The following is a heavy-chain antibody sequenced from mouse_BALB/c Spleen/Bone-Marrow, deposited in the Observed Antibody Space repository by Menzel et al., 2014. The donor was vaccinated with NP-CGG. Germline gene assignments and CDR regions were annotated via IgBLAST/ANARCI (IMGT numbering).Heavy chain of an antibody. D-gene: IGHD4-1*01. V-gene: IGHV1-53*01. CDR1: GYTFTSFS. CDR2: INPRNGVT. Sequence: VQLQQSGAELVKPGASVKLSCKASGYTFTSFSLYWVRQRPGQGLEWIGDINPRNGVTNFNERFKSKATLTVDKSSSSAYMHLSRLTSEDSAIYDCSRVDWDEAYWGQGTLVTVST. J-gene: IGHJ3*01. CDR3: SRVDWDEAY.